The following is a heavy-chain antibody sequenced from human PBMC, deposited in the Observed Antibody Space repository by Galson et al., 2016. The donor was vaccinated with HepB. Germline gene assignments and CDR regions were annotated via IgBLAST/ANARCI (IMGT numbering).Heavy chain of an antibody. CDR3: VRGEGSSSLDV. Sequence: SLRLSCAAFEFPFSDYYMSWIRQAPGKGLEWLSSINSRGNTIYYADSVRGRFAISRDNAKNSLFLQMSSLRAEDTAVYYCVRGEGSSSLDVWGKGTSVTVSS. CDR1: EFPFSDYY. D-gene: IGHD6-6*01. J-gene: IGHJ6*04. CDR2: INSRGNTI. V-gene: IGHV3-11*01.